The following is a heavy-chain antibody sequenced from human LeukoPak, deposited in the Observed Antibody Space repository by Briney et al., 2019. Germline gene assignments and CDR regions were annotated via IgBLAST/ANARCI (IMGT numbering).Heavy chain of an antibody. CDR1: GFTLSDYY. CDR3: ARRRDFIDY. V-gene: IGHV3-11*01. D-gene: IGHD3/OR15-3a*01. CDR2: SSSSGSTI. Sequence: GGSLRLSCAASGFTLSDYYMSWIRRAPGKGLEWVSYSSSSGSTIYYADSVKGRFAISRDNAKNSLYLQMNSLRAEDTAVYYCARRRDFIDYWGQGTLVTVSS. J-gene: IGHJ4*02.